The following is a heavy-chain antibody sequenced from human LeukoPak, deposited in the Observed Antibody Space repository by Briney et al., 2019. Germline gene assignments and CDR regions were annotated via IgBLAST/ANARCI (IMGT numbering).Heavy chain of an antibody. J-gene: IGHJ5*02. V-gene: IGHV6-1*01. D-gene: IGHD6-13*01. CDR2: TYYRSKWYT. Sequence: TLQTLSLTCAISGDSVSSNRAAWNWIRQSPSRGLEWLGRTYYRSKWYTDYAVSVKSRITINPDTSKNQFSLQLNSVTPEDTAVYYCAGTGAAASTPNWFDPWGQGTLVTVSS. CDR3: AGTGAAASTPNWFDP. CDR1: GDSVSSNRAA.